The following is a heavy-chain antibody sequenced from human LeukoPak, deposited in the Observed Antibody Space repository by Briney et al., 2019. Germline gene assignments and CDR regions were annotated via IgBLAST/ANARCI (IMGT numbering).Heavy chain of an antibody. Sequence: GGSLRLSCEGSAFIFSGHWMNWVRQTPGKGLEWVSAISGSGGSTHYADSVKGRFTISRDNSKNTLYLQMNSLRAEDTAVYYCAPYDSSGTFDYWGQGTLVTVSS. CDR1: AFIFSGHW. V-gene: IGHV3-23*01. CDR3: APYDSSGTFDY. CDR2: ISGSGGST. D-gene: IGHD3-22*01. J-gene: IGHJ4*02.